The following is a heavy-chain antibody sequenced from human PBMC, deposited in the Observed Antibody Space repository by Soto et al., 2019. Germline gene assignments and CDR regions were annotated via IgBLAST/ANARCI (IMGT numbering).Heavy chain of an antibody. CDR3: ARDRHYYGSGSHFDY. V-gene: IGHV4-31*03. J-gene: IGHJ4*02. CDR1: GGSISSGGYY. D-gene: IGHD3-10*01. Sequence: SETLSLTCTVSGGSISSGGYYWSWIRQHPGKGLEWIGYIYYSGSTYYNPSLKSRVTISVDTSKNQFSLKLSSVTAADTAVYYCARDRHYYGSGSHFDYWGQGTLVTVSS. CDR2: IYYSGST.